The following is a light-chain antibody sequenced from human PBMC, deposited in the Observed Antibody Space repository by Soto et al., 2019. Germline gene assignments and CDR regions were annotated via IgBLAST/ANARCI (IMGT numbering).Light chain of an antibody. CDR2: GAS. J-gene: IGKJ1*01. CDR1: ETVSSY. CDR3: QQYNNWPWT. Sequence: LNQSPVTLSLTPGDRATLSCRASETVSSYLLWYQQKPGQAPRLLIYGASTRATGIPARFSGSGSGTEFTLTISSLQSEDFAVYYCQQYNNWPWTFGQGTKVDIK. V-gene: IGKV3-15*01.